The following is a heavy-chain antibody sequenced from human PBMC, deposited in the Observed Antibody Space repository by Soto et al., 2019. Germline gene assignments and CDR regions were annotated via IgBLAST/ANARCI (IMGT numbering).Heavy chain of an antibody. Sequence: QVQLVESGGGVVQPGGSLPLSCGASGFTFRNHALHWVRQAPGKGLEWVAVSSFDGSTKFYADSVKGRFTIFRDNSNNTLFLHMNSMRGEDTALYYCARDIEALVPIFGVVVVGKFDHWGLGTLVAVSS. CDR2: SSFDGSTK. CDR3: ARDIEALVPIFGVVVVGKFDH. D-gene: IGHD3-3*02. V-gene: IGHV3-30*04. J-gene: IGHJ5*02. CDR1: GFTFRNHA.